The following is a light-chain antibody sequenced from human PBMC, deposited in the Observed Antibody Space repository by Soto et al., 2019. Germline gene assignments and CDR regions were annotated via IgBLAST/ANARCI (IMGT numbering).Light chain of an antibody. CDR2: DVN. J-gene: IGLJ1*01. Sequence: QSVLTQPPSASGSPGQSVAISCTGTASDIGGYTFVSWYQQHPGKAPKLLIYDVNKRPSGVPDRFSGSKSGTTASLTVSGLQAEDEADYYCSAHGGTNPFVFGTGTKRTVL. CDR3: SAHGGTNPFV. V-gene: IGLV2-8*01. CDR1: ASDIGGYTF.